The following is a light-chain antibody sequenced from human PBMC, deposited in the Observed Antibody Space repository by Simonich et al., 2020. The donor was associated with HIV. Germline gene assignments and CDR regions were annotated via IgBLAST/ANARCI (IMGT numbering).Light chain of an antibody. Sequence: DIQMTQSPSTLSSSVGNRVPITFRSIQSISSWFAWYQQKPGKAPKLLIYKAASLESGVPSRFSGSGSGTEFTLTISSLQPDDFAPYYCQQYNSYSYTFGQGTKLEIK. V-gene: IGKV1-5*03. CDR1: QSISSW. CDR2: KAA. J-gene: IGKJ2*01. CDR3: QQYNSYSYT.